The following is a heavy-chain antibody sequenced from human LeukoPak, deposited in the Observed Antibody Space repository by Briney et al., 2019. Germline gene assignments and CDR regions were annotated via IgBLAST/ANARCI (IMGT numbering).Heavy chain of an antibody. CDR1: GGSISSSSYF. D-gene: IGHD3-10*01. J-gene: IGHJ5*02. CDR3: ARRLRITMGPRAYWFDP. CDR2: IYYSGST. V-gene: IGHV4-39*01. Sequence: SETLSLTCTVSGGSISSSSYFWAWIRQPPGKGLEWIGSIYYSGSTYYNPSLNSRVTISVDTSKNRFSLKLSSVTAADTAVYYCARRLRITMGPRAYWFDPWGQGTLVTVSS.